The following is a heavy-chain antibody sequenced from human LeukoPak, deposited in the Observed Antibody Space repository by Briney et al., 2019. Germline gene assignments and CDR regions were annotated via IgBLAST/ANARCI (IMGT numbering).Heavy chain of an antibody. CDR1: GFTFSTYE. V-gene: IGHV3-48*03. J-gene: IGHJ4*02. CDR2: ITGSGDII. D-gene: IGHD2-15*01. Sequence: GGSLRLSCAASGFTFSTYEMNWVRQAPGKGLEWVSYITGSGDIIYYADSVKGRLTFSRGNAKNSLYLQMNSLRAEDTAVYYCARVGRDSQHLDYWGPGTLVTVSS. CDR3: ARVGRDSQHLDY.